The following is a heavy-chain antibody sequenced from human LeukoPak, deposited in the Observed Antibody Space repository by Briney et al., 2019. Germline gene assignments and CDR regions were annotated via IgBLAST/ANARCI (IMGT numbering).Heavy chain of an antibody. V-gene: IGHV4-59*11. CDR1: GGSISSHH. CDR2: IYHSVNT. CDR3: ARDVGAVYYHYYMDV. J-gene: IGHJ6*03. Sequence: SETLSLTCTVSGGSISSHHWSWIRQPPGKGLEWIGFIYHSVNTNYNPSLKSRVTISVDTSKNQFSLKLSSVTAADTAVYYCARDVGAVYYHYYMDVWRKGTTVTVS. D-gene: IGHD3-16*01.